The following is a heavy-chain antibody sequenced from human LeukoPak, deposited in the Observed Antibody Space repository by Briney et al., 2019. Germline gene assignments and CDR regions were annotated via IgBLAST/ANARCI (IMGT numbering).Heavy chain of an antibody. CDR1: GFTVSRNY. J-gene: IGHJ4*02. D-gene: IGHD5-24*01. CDR2: IYSGGST. V-gene: IGHV3-53*04. CDR3: ARALGDRDGYNYFDY. Sequence: AGGSLRLSCAASGFTVSRNYMSWVRQAPGKGLEWVLVIYSGGSTYYADSVKGRFTISRHNSKTTLYLQMNSLRAEDTAVYYCARALGDRDGYNYFDYWGQGTLVTVSS.